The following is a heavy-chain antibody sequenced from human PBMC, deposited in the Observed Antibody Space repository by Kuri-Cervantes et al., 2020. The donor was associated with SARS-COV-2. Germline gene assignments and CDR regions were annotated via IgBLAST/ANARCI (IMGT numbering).Heavy chain of an antibody. V-gene: IGHV3-7*01. D-gene: IGHD4-17*01. Sequence: GESLKISCAASGFTFSNFWMSWVRQAPGKGLEWVANIKQDGSEKYYVDSVKGRFTISRDNAKNSLYLQMNSLRAEDTAVYYCARENYGDYLAYWGQGTLVTVSS. CDR3: ARENYGDYLAY. CDR1: GFTFSNFW. J-gene: IGHJ4*02. CDR2: IKQDGSEK.